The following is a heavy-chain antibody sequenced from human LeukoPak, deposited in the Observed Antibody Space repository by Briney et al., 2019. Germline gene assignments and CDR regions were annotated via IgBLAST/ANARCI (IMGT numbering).Heavy chain of an antibody. CDR1: GYTFTSYD. J-gene: IGHJ6*03. D-gene: IGHD3-9*01. CDR3: ARGSQLRYFDWLLYGSYYYYMDV. Sequence: ASVTVSFKASGYTFTSYDINWVRQATGQGLEWMGWMNPNSGNTGYAQKFQGRVTMTRNTSISTAYMELSSLRSEDKAVYYCARGSQLRYFDWLLYGSYYYYMDVWGKGTLVTVSS. CDR2: MNPNSGNT. V-gene: IGHV1-8*01.